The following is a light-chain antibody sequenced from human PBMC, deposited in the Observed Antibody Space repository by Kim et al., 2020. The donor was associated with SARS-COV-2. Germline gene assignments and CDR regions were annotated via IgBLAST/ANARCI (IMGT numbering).Light chain of an antibody. CDR3: QQYNNFIT. CDR2: GAS. V-gene: IGKV3D-15*03. CDR1: QSVSSN. Sequence: EIVMTQSPATLSVSPGERATLSCRASQSVSSNLAWYQQKPGQAPRLLIYGASIRATGIPARFSGSGSGTEFTLTISILQSEDFAVYYCQQYNNFITFGQGTRLEIK. J-gene: IGKJ5*01.